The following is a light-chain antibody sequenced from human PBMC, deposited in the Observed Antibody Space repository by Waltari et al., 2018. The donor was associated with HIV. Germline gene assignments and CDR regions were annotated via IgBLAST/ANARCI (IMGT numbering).Light chain of an antibody. J-gene: IGLJ3*02. V-gene: IGLV2-8*01. Sequence: QSALTQPPSASGSPGQSLTISCTGTTGDVGGYDCDSWYQQHPGKAPKLLIYEVSQRPSGVPARFSGSKSGNTASLTVSGLQAEDEADYHCMSYTGHNRWVFGGGTKLTVL. CDR3: MSYTGHNRWV. CDR2: EVS. CDR1: TGDVGGYDC.